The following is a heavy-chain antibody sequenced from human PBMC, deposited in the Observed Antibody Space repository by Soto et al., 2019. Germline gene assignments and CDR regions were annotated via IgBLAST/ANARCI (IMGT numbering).Heavy chain of an antibody. Sequence: GGFLRLSCAVSGFTFIDYWMSWIRQAPGKGLEWVATIRQDGSEKHHVDSVEGRFAISRDNAKNSLHLQMNSLRAADSALYFWARLEGLATISYYFDFWGPGALVTVSS. J-gene: IGHJ4*02. CDR3: ARLEGLATISYYFDF. CDR1: GFTFIDYW. V-gene: IGHV3-7*01. D-gene: IGHD3-9*01. CDR2: IRQDGSEK.